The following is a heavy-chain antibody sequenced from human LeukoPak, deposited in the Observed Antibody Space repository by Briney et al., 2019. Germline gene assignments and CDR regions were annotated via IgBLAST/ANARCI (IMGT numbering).Heavy chain of an antibody. Sequence: PSETLSLTCTVSGGSISSYYWSWIRQPPGKGLEWIGYIYYSGSTNYNPSLKSRVTISVDTSKNQFSLKLSSVTAADTAVYYCARDRRYSYGSPATFDYWGQGTLVTVSS. D-gene: IGHD5-18*01. CDR3: ARDRRYSYGSPATFDY. CDR2: IYYSGST. J-gene: IGHJ4*02. V-gene: IGHV4-59*12. CDR1: GGSISSYY.